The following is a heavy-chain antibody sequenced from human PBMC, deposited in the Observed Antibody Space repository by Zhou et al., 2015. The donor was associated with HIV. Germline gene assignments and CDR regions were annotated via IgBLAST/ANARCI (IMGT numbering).Heavy chain of an antibody. Sequence: QVQLVQSGAEVKKPGSSVKVSCKASGGTFSSYAISWVRQAPGQGLEWMGGIIPIFGTANYAQKFQGRVTITADESTSTAYMELSSLRSEDTAVYYCARDGTGAWSSGWYGTTVFSALNDAFDIWGQGTMVTVSS. D-gene: IGHD6-19*01. CDR1: GGTFSSYA. J-gene: IGHJ3*02. CDR3: ARDGTGAWSSGWYGTTVFSALNDAFDI. V-gene: IGHV1-69*01. CDR2: IIPIFGTA.